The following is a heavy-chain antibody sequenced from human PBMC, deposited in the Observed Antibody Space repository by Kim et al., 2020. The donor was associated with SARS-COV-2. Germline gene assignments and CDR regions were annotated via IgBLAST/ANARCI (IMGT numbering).Heavy chain of an antibody. CDR2: ISRSGTYT. CDR3: ARQTPDRYDYGRHFDF. CDR1: GFTFSSYF. Sequence: GGSLRLSCAASGFTFSSYFMAWVRQAPGKGLEWVSSISRSGTYTYYADALKARFTISRDNAKNSLYLQMNSLRVEDTAVYYCARQTPDRYDYGRHFDFWGQGTLVTVSS. J-gene: IGHJ4*02. V-gene: IGHV3-21*01. D-gene: IGHD3-16*01.